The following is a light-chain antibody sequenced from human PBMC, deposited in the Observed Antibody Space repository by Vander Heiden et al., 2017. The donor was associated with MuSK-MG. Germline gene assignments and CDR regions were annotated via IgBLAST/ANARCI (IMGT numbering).Light chain of an antibody. CDR1: QGINNY. Sequence: IQMTHSPSSLSASLADRLTLTCRASQGINNYLAWYQQKPGKVPKLLIYAASTLQSGVPSRFSGSGSGTDFTLTISSLQPEDVATYYCQKENSAPWTFGQGTKVEIK. CDR2: AAS. CDR3: QKENSAPWT. V-gene: IGKV1-27*01. J-gene: IGKJ1*01.